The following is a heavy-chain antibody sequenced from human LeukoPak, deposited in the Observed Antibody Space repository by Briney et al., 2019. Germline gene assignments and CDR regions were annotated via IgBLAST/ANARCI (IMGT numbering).Heavy chain of an antibody. CDR1: GFTFSSYG. Sequence: GGSLRLFCAASGFTFSSYGMSWVRQAPGKGLEWVAVISYDGSNKYYADSVKGRFTISRDNSKNTLYLQMNSLRAEDTAVYYCARDYGGSSPFDYWGQGTLVTVSS. CDR2: ISYDGSNK. V-gene: IGHV3-30*03. CDR3: ARDYGGSSPFDY. D-gene: IGHD4-23*01. J-gene: IGHJ4*02.